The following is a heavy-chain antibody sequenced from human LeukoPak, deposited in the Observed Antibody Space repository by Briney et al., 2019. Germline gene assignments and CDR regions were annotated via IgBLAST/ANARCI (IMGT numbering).Heavy chain of an antibody. CDR1: GGSISSGGYY. D-gene: IGHD2-2*01. CDR2: IYYSGST. V-gene: IGHV4-30-4*08. Sequence: SETLSLTCTVSGGSISSGGYYWSWIRQPPGKGLEWIGYIYYSGSTYYNPSLKSRVTISVDTSKNQFSLKLSSVTAADTAVYYCAGVPRSATKWIWFDPWGQGTLVTVSS. CDR3: AGVPRSATKWIWFDP. J-gene: IGHJ5*02.